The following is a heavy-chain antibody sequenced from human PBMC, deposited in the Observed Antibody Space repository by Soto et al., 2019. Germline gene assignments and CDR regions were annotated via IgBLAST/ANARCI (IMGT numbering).Heavy chain of an antibody. D-gene: IGHD3-22*01. V-gene: IGHV4-59*01. CDR2: IYYSGST. Sequence: PSETLSLTCTVSGGSISSYYWSWIRQPPGKGLEWIGYIYYSGSTNYNPSLKSRVTISVDTSKNQFSLKLSSVTAADTAVYYCARENYYDSSGYYYYGMDVWGQGTTVTVSS. CDR1: GGSISSYY. CDR3: ARENYYDSSGYYYYGMDV. J-gene: IGHJ6*02.